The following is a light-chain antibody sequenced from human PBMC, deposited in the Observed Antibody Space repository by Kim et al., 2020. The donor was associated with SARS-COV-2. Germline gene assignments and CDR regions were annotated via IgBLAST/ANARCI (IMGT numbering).Light chain of an antibody. CDR2: DAS. V-gene: IGKV3-11*01. CDR1: QSISSF. Sequence: IVLTQFPATLSLAPGERAPLSCRASQSISSFLAWYQQKPGQAPRLLIYDASNRATGIPARFSGSGSGTDFTLTISALEPEDFAVYYFQRSINWPPSTLGEGTRLEIK. CDR3: QRSINWPPST. J-gene: IGKJ5*01.